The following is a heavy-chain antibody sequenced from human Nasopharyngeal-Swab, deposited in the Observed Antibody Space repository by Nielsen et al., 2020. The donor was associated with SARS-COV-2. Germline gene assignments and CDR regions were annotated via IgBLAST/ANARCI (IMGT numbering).Heavy chain of an antibody. V-gene: IGHV3-23*01. J-gene: IGHJ5*02. Sequence: GESLKISCAASGFTFNIYAMSWVRQAPGKGMEGVSGISTSGGRTYYADSVKGRFTISRDNSKNTLYLQMNSLRAEDTAVYYCAKDHALTKVTNRWFDRWGQGTLVTVSS. CDR1: GFTFNIYA. D-gene: IGHD4-17*01. CDR3: AKDHALTKVTNRWFDR. CDR2: ISTSGGRT.